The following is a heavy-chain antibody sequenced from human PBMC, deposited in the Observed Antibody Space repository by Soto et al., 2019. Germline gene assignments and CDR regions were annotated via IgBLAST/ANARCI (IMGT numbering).Heavy chain of an antibody. V-gene: IGHV4-59*01. Sequence: SETLSLTCSVSGSSMNNNYWSWLRQPPGKGLEWIGYIYYTGSTDYNPSLRSRVTILVDTPKNQFSLNLKSVTAADTAVYYCASQLMNAFDVWGQGALVT. CDR1: GSSMNNNY. CDR3: ASQLMNAFDV. CDR2: IYYTGST. J-gene: IGHJ3*01.